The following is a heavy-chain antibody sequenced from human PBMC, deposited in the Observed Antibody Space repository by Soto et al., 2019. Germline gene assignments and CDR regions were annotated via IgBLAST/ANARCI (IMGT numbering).Heavy chain of an antibody. Sequence: GESLKISGKGSGYSFTSYWIGWVRQMPGKGLEWMGIIYPGDSDTRYSPSFQGQVTISADKSISTAYLQWSSLEASDTAMYYCARTSAAGKYYYAMDVWGQGTTVTVSS. CDR3: ARTSAAGKYYYAMDV. D-gene: IGHD6-13*01. CDR1: GYSFTSYW. J-gene: IGHJ6*02. CDR2: IYPGDSDT. V-gene: IGHV5-51*01.